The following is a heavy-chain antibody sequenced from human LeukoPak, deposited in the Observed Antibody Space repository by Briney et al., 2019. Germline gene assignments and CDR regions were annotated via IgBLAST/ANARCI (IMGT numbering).Heavy chain of an antibody. J-gene: IGHJ4*02. CDR2: IDHSGST. CDR1: GGSFSGYY. D-gene: IGHD1-26*01. V-gene: IGHV4-34*01. Sequence: SETLSLTCAVYGGSFSGYYWSWIRQPPGKGLEWIGEIDHSGSTNYNPSLKSRVTISVDTSKNQFSLKLSSVTAADTAVYYCASGSYYGSFDYWGQGTLVTVSS. CDR3: ASGSYYGSFDY.